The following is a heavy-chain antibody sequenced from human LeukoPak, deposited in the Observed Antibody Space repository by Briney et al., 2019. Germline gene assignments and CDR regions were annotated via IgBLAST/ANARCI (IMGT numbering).Heavy chain of an antibody. V-gene: IGHV1-2*02. CDR2: INPNSGGT. CDR3: ARGNPGSTIGDI. D-gene: IGHD5/OR15-5a*01. J-gene: IGHJ3*02. Sequence: ASVKVSCKASGYTLTGYFMHWVRQAPGQGREWMGWINPNSGGTNYAQKFQGRVTMTRDTSISTAYMELSRLRSDDTAVYYCARGNPGSTIGDIWGQGTMVTVSS. CDR1: GYTLTGYF.